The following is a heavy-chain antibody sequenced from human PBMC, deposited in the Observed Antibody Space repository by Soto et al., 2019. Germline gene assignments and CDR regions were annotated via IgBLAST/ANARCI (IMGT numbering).Heavy chain of an antibody. CDR2: IYCRGST. J-gene: IGHJ4*02. D-gene: IGHD3-10*01. Sequence: QVQLQESGPGLVKPSQTLSLTCSVSGGSISSGDYYWSWIRQPPGKGLEWIAFIYCRGSTYYNPSHKSRVTVSVDTSKNQFSLKLRSVTAADTAVYYCARTQWFGSRYMDHCGQGTLVAVSS. V-gene: IGHV4-30-4*01. CDR3: ARTQWFGSRYMDH. CDR1: GGSISSGDYY.